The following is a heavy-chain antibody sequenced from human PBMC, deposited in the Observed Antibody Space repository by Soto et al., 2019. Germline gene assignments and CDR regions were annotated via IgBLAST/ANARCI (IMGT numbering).Heavy chain of an antibody. V-gene: IGHV3-15*07. CDR2: IKSKADGGTT. CDR3: TTAKSSAYDH. Sequence: EVQLVESGGGLVKPGGSLRLSCAASGFTVSNAWMNWLRQAPGKGLEWVGRIKSKADGGTTDYAAPVRGRFTISRDDSKNTLYLQMDTLKTEDTALYYCTTAKSSAYDHWGQGTLVTVSS. J-gene: IGHJ4*02. CDR1: GFTVSNAW. D-gene: IGHD6-19*01.